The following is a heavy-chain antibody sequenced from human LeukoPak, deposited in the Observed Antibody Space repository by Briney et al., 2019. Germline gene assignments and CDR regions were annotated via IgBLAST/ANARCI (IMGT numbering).Heavy chain of an antibody. V-gene: IGHV3-23*01. D-gene: IGHD3-22*01. CDR2: ISCSGRT. J-gene: IGHJ4*02. CDR1: GFTLSSYA. CDR3: AKGSNYERIGYYYY. Sequence: GGSLRLSCAACGFTLSSYAMSWVRQAPGKGLEWVSAISCSGRTYYADSVKGRLTISRDNSKNTLYLQMNSLRAEDTAVYYCAKGSNYERIGYYYYWGQGTLVTVSS.